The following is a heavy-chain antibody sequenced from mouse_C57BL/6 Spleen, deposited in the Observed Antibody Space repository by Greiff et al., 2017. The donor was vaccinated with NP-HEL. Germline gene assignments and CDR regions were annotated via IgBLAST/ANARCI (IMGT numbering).Heavy chain of an antibody. D-gene: IGHD4-1*01. CDR3: ARGDFDWEWFAY. CDR1: GYTFTDYY. J-gene: IGHJ3*01. CDR2: INPNNGGT. V-gene: IGHV1-26*01. Sequence: EVQLQQSGPELVKPGASVKISCKASGYTFTDYYMNWVKQSHGKSLEWIGDINPNNGGTSYNQKFKGKATLTVDKSSSTAYMELRSLTSEDSAVYYCARGDFDWEWFAYWGQGTLVTVSA.